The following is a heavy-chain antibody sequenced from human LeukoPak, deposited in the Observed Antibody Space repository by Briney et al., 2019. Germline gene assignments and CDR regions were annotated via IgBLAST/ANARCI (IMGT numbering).Heavy chain of an antibody. CDR1: GGSISSYY. CDR2: IYYSVST. Sequence: PSETLSLTCTVSGGSISSYYWSWIRQPPGKGLEWIGYIYYSVSTNYNPSLKSPVTISVDTSKNQFSLKLSSVTAADTAVYYCARDRDVVVPAAPYYYYYYMDVWGKGTTVTVSS. CDR3: ARDRDVVVPAAPYYYYYYMDV. J-gene: IGHJ6*03. V-gene: IGHV4-59*01. D-gene: IGHD2-2*01.